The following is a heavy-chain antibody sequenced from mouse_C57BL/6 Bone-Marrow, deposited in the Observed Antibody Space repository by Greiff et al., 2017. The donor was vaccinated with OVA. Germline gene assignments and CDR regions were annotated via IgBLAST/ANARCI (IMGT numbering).Heavy chain of an antibody. V-gene: IGHV1-64*01. CDR1: GYTFTSYW. Sequence: QVQLQQPGAELVKPGASVKLSCKASGYTFTSYWMHWVKQRPGQGLEWIGMIHPNSGSTNYNEKFKSKATLTVDKSSSTAYMQLSSLTSEDSAVYYCARSYPSYVKGGYFDVWGTGTTVTVSS. D-gene: IGHD2-1*01. CDR3: ARSYPSYVKGGYFDV. J-gene: IGHJ1*03. CDR2: IHPNSGST.